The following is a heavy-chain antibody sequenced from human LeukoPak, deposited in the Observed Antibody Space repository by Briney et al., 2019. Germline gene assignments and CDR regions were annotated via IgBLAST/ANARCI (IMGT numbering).Heavy chain of an antibody. CDR1: GFTVSSNY. D-gene: IGHD3-10*01. CDR3: ARDRDYYGSGSYFGY. J-gene: IGHJ4*02. CDR2: ISSSSSYI. Sequence: GGSLRLSCAASGFTVSSNYMNWVRQAPGKGLEWVSSISSSSSYIYCADSVKGRFTISRDNAKNSLYLQMNSLRAEDTAVYYCARDRDYYGSGSYFGYWGQGTLVTVSS. V-gene: IGHV3-21*01.